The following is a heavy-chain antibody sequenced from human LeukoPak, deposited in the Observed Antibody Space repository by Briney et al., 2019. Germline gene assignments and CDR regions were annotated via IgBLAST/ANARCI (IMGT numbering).Heavy chain of an antibody. CDR2: INHSGST. V-gene: IGHV4-34*01. CDR3: ARGGDEAAAGYDY. J-gene: IGHJ4*02. D-gene: IGHD6-13*01. Sequence: SETLSLTCAVYGGSFSGYYWSWIRQPPGKGLEWIGEINHSGSTNYDPSLKSRVTISVDTSKNQFSLKLSSVTAADTAVYYCARGGDEAAAGYDYWGQGTLVTVSS. CDR1: GGSFSGYY.